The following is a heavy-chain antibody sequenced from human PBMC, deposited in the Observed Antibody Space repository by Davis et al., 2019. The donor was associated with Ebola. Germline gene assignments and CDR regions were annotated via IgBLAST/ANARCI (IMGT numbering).Heavy chain of an antibody. CDR2: IYLDDSDA. CDR1: GYNSPTYW. CDR3: ARLQWGQHGAAFYYQGWFDP. J-gene: IGHJ5*02. V-gene: IGHV5-51*01. Sequence: GESLKISCQGSGYNSPTYWIAWVRQKPGTGLEWMGMIYLDDSDARYSPSFQGQVTISADKSIGAAYLQWGSLKASDTATYYCARLQWGQHGAAFYYQGWFDPWGQGTLVTVSS. D-gene: IGHD2/OR15-2a*01.